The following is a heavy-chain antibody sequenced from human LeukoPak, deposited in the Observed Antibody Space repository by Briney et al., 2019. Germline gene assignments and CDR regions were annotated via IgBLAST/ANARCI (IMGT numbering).Heavy chain of an antibody. J-gene: IGHJ4*02. D-gene: IGHD2-8*02. CDR3: ARADIGGVCYFDY. Sequence: GESLKISCRGSGYSFTSYWIGWGRQMPGKGLEWMGVIYSGDSDTRYSPSFQGQVTISADKSISTAYLQWSSLKASDTAMYYCARADIGGVCYFDYWGQGTLVTVSS. V-gene: IGHV5-51*01. CDR2: IYSGDSDT. CDR1: GYSFTSYW.